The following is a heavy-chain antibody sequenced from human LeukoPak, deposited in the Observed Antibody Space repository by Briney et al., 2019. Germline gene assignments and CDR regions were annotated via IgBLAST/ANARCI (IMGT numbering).Heavy chain of an antibody. J-gene: IGHJ4*02. CDR2: IYYSGST. CDR3: AREGSIAVAGTRGYYFDY. CDR1: GGSISSYY. D-gene: IGHD6-19*01. Sequence: SETLSLTCTVSGGSISSYYWSWIRQPPGKGLEWIGYIYYSGSTNYNPSLKSRVTISVDTSKNQFSLKLSSVTAADTAVYYCAREGSIAVAGTRGYYFDYWGQGTLVTFSS. V-gene: IGHV4-59*01.